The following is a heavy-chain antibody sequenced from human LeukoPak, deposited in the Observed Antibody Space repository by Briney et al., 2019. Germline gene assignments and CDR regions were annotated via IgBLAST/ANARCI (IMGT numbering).Heavy chain of an antibody. J-gene: IGHJ5*02. Sequence: PSETLSLTCTVSSGSISSYYWSWIRQPPGKGLEWIGYIYYSGSTNYNPSLKSRVTISVDTSKNQLSLKLSSVTAADTAVYYCARRAYSSGWYWFDPWGQGTLVTVSS. CDR3: ARRAYSSGWYWFDP. CDR2: IYYSGST. V-gene: IGHV4-59*08. CDR1: SGSISSYY. D-gene: IGHD6-19*01.